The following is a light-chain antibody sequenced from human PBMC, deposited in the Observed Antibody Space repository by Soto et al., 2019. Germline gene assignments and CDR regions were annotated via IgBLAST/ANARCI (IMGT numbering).Light chain of an antibody. CDR2: STY. CDR1: QSLSSH. CDR3: QQSYITPYT. V-gene: IGKV1-39*01. Sequence: DIQMTQSPSALSASVGDRVTITCRASQSLSSHLHWYQEKPGKAPKLLIFSTYSLQSGVSSRFSGSGTGTDFTLTISHLQPEDSATYYCQQSYITPYTFGQGTNLEIK. J-gene: IGKJ2*01.